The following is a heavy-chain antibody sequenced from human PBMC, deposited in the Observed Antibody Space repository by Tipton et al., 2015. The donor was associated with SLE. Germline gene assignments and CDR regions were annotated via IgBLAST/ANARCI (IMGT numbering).Heavy chain of an antibody. CDR3: ARVYYDILTGHYYFDY. D-gene: IGHD3-9*01. CDR2: IFYSGST. CDR1: GGSISSSSYY. Sequence: TLSLTCTVSGGSISSSSYYWGWIRQPPGKGLEWIGSIFYSGSTYYNPSLKSRVTISVDTSKNQFSLKLSSVTAADTAVYYCARVYYDILTGHYYFDYWGQGTLVTVSS. V-gene: IGHV4-39*07. J-gene: IGHJ4*02.